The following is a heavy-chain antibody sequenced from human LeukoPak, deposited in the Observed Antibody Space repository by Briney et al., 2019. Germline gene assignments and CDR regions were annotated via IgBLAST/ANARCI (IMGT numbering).Heavy chain of an antibody. J-gene: IGHJ3*02. V-gene: IGHV1-46*01. CDR3: ARDPAGLAVAGNHDAFDI. Sequence: GASVKVSCKASGYTFTSYYMHWVRQAPGQGLEWMGIISPSGGSTSYAQKFQGRVTMTRDMSTSTVYMELSSLRSEDTAVYYCARDPAGLAVAGNHDAFDIWGQGTMVTVSS. CDR2: ISPSGGST. D-gene: IGHD6-13*01. CDR1: GYTFTSYY.